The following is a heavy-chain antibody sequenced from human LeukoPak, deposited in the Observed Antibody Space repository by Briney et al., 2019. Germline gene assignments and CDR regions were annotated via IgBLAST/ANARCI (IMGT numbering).Heavy chain of an antibody. D-gene: IGHD3-22*01. CDR3: ARDLEYYDSSGYGPFDY. V-gene: IGHV1-2*02. CDR2: INPNSGGT. CDR1: GYILTELS. J-gene: IGHJ4*02. Sequence: GASVKVSCKVSGYILTELSMHWVRQAPGQGLEWMGWINPNSGGTDYAQKFQGRVTMTRDTSISTAYMELSRLRSDDTAVYYCARDLEYYDSSGYGPFDYWGQGTLVTVSS.